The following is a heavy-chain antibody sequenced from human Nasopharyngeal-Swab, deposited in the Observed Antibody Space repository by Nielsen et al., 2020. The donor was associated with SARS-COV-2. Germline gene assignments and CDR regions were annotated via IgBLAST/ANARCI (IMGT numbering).Heavy chain of an antibody. CDR3: ARVGGRTSPMGS. CDR2: IKQDGSEK. D-gene: IGHD3-10*01. V-gene: IGHV3-7*01. CDR1: GFTFRDNW. J-gene: IGHJ4*02. Sequence: GESLKISCVASGFTFRDNWRSWVRQAPAKGLEWVASIKQDGSEKNYVDSVKGRFTISRDNAKNSLFLQMDSLRTEDAAFYYCARVGGRTSPMGSWGQGTLVTVSS.